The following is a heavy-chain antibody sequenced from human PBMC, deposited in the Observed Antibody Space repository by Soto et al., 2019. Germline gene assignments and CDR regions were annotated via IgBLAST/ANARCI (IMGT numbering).Heavy chain of an antibody. Sequence: ASVKVSCKASGYTFTGYYIHWVRQAPGPGLEWMGWINPNSGGTNYAQKFQGRVTMTRDTSSSTAYMELSRRRSDDTAVYYCAREWGRGYSGSYQIPRDYYYYGMDVWGQGTTVTVS. D-gene: IGHD1-26*01. V-gene: IGHV1-2*02. CDR1: GYTFTGYY. CDR2: INPNSGGT. CDR3: AREWGRGYSGSYQIPRDYYYYGMDV. J-gene: IGHJ6*02.